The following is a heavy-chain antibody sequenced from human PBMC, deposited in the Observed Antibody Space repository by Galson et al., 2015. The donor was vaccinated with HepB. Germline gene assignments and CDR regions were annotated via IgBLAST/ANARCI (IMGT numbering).Heavy chain of an antibody. CDR2: IDPSDSYT. J-gene: IGHJ5*01. Sequence: QSGAEVKKPGESLRISCKGSGYSSTIYWITWVRQMPGKGLEWMGKIDPSDSYTYYSPSFQGHVTFSADKSINTAYLQWNSLRASDTAMYYCASGKFDSWGQGTLVTVSS. V-gene: IGHV5-10-1*01. D-gene: IGHD1-14*01. CDR1: GYSSTIYW. CDR3: ASGKFDS.